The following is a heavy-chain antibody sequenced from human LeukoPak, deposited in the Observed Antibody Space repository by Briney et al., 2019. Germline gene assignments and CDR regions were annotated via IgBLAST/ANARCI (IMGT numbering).Heavy chain of an antibody. J-gene: IGHJ5*02. CDR3: ARLDYDFWSADRGNWFDP. CDR1: GYSFTSYW. Sequence: GESLKISCKGSGYSFTSYWIGWVRQMPGKGLEWVGIIYPGDSDTRYSPSFQGQVTISADKSISTAYLQWSGLKASDTAMYYCARLDYDFWSADRGNWFDPWGQGTLVTVSS. D-gene: IGHD3-3*01. CDR2: IYPGDSDT. V-gene: IGHV5-51*01.